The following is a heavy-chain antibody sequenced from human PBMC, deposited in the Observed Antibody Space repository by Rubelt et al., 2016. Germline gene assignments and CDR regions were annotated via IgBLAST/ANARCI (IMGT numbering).Heavy chain of an antibody. CDR2: IKPNSGAT. J-gene: IGHJ4*02. Sequence: QVQLVQSGAEVKKPGASVKVSCKASGYTFTSYGISWVRQAPGQGLEWMGWIKPNSGATSYAVKFKGRVTMTMDTSISTAYMELSRLRSDDTAEYYCARDGGYSYGAIDYWGQGTLVTVAS. D-gene: IGHD5-18*01. V-gene: IGHV1-2*02. CDR1: GYTFTSYG. CDR3: ARDGGYSYGAIDY.